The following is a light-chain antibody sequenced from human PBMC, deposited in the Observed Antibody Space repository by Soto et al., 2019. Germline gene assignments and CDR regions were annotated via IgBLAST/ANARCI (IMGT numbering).Light chain of an antibody. CDR1: QSVSSSY. V-gene: IGKV3-20*01. CDR3: QQYGSSQS. J-gene: IGKJ1*01. CDR2: GAS. Sequence: EIVLTQSPGTLSLSPGERATLSCRASQSVSSSYLAWYQQKPGQAPRLLIYGASSRATGIPDRFSGSGSGTDFTLTIIRLEPEDFAVYYCQQYGSSQSFGQGTKVEIK.